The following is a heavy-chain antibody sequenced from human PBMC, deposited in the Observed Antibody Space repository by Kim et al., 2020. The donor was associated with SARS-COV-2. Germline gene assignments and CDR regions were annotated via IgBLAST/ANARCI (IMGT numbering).Heavy chain of an antibody. D-gene: IGHD4-17*01. J-gene: IGHJ3*02. Sequence: SETLSLTCTVSGGSISSYYWSWIRQPAGKGLEWIGRIYTSGSTNYNPSLKSRVTMSVGTSKNQFSLKLSSVTAADTAVYYCARDIYYGDYTANAFDIWGQGTMVTVSS. V-gene: IGHV4-4*07. CDR2: IYTSGST. CDR1: GGSISSYY. CDR3: ARDIYYGDYTANAFDI.